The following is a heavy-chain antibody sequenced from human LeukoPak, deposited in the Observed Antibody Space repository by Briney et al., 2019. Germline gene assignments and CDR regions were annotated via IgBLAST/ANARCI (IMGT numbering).Heavy chain of an antibody. V-gene: IGHV1-69*05. J-gene: IGHJ4*02. CDR3: ARDQANYYGSSGYYYPLNY. CDR2: IIPIFGTA. D-gene: IGHD3-22*01. CDR1: GGTFSSYA. Sequence: SVKVSCKASGGTFSSYAISWVRQAPGQGLEWMGRIIPIFGTANYAQKFQGRVTITTDESTSTAYMELSSLRSEDTAVYYCARDQANYYGSSGYYYPLNYWGQGTLVTVSS.